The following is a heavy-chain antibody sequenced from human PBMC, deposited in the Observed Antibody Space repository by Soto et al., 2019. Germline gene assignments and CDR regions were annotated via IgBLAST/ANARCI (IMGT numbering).Heavy chain of an antibody. Sequence: GGSLRLSCAASGFTFSTYSMNWVRQAPGKGLEWVSSITGSSTYIFYADSVKGRFTISRDNARNSVYLQMNSLRAEDTAVYYCARLSPPLELPLVPGAWGQGTLVTVPQ. CDR3: ARLSPPLELPLVPGA. J-gene: IGHJ5*02. V-gene: IGHV3-21*01. D-gene: IGHD7-27*01. CDR2: ITGSSTYI. CDR1: GFTFSTYS.